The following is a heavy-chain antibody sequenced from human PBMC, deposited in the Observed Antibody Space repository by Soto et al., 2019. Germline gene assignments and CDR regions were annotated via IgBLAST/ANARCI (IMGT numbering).Heavy chain of an antibody. CDR3: ARGTSRGWRRGLIKLGFDP. D-gene: IGHD1-1*01. J-gene: IGHJ5*02. CDR1: GGSISSYY. CDR2: IYYSGST. Sequence: SETLSLTCTVSGGSISSYYWSWIRQPPGKGLEWIGYIYYSGSTNYNPSLKSRVTISVDTSKNQFSLKLSSVTAADTAVYYCARGTSRGWRRGLIKLGFDPWGQGTLVTVSS. V-gene: IGHV4-59*01.